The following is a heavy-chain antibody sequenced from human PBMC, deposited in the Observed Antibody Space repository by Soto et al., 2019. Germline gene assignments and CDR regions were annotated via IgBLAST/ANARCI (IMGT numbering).Heavy chain of an antibody. V-gene: IGHV4-39*01. J-gene: IGHJ4*02. D-gene: IGHD4-17*01. Sequence: KSSETLSLTCTVSGGSISGSSYYWGWIRQPPGKGLECIGSVHYSGSTDYNPSLKSRVTISVDTSKNQFSLELTSVTAADTAVYFCASFSGATYGDYGGGINYWGQGTLVTVSS. CDR2: VHYSGST. CDR3: ASFSGATYGDYGGGINY. CDR1: GGSISGSSYY.